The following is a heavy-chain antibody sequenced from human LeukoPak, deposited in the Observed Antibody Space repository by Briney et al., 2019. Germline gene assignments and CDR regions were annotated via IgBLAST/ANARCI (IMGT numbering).Heavy chain of an antibody. J-gene: IGHJ5*02. CDR1: GYTFTSYG. CDR3: ARDRDYSNRRSNNWFDP. Sequence: ASVKVSCKASGYTFTSYGISWVRQAPGQGLEWMGWISAYNGNTNYAQKLQGRVTMTTDTSTSTAYMELRSLRSDDTAVYYCARDRDYSNRRSNNWFDPWGQGTLVTVSS. CDR2: ISAYNGNT. D-gene: IGHD4-11*01. V-gene: IGHV1-18*01.